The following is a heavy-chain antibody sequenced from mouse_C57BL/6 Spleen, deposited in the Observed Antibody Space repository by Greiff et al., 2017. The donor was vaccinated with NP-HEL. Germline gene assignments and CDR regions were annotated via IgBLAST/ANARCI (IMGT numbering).Heavy chain of an antibody. D-gene: IGHD1-1*01. Sequence: QVQLQQSGAELAKPGASVKLSCKASGYTFTSYWMHWVKQRPGQGLEWIGYLNPSSGYTKYNQKFKDTATLTADKSSSTAYMQLSSLTYEDSAVYYWAKITTVEGYFDYWGQGTTLTVSS. CDR3: AKITTVEGYFDY. J-gene: IGHJ2*01. V-gene: IGHV1-7*01. CDR1: GYTFTSYW. CDR2: LNPSSGYT.